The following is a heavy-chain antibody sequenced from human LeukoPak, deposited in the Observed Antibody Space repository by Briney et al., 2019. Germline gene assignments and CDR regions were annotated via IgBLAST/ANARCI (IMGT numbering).Heavy chain of an antibody. CDR1: GDSISTSNSY. V-gene: IGHV4-39*02. D-gene: IGHD5-18*01. Sequence: SETLSLTCTVSGDSISTSNSYWGWIRQPPGKGLEWIGSIYYSGNTYYNASLKSRVTISVDTSKNQFSLKLTSVTAADTAVYYCARELQLWSSDAFDIWGQGTMVTVSS. CDR2: IYYSGNT. J-gene: IGHJ3*02. CDR3: ARELQLWSSDAFDI.